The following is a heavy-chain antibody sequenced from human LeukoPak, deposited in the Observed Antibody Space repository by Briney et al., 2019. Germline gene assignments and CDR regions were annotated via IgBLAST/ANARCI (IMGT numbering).Heavy chain of an antibody. V-gene: IGHV1-69*04. CDR1: GGTFSSYA. J-gene: IGHJ4*02. CDR3: ARAAVWGNYFDY. Sequence: GSSVKVSCKASGGTFSSYAISWVRQAPGQGLEWMGRIIPILGIANYAQKFQGRVTITADKSTSTAYMELSSLRSEDTAVYYCARAAVWGNYFDYWGQGTLVTVSS. CDR2: IIPILGIA. D-gene: IGHD7-27*01.